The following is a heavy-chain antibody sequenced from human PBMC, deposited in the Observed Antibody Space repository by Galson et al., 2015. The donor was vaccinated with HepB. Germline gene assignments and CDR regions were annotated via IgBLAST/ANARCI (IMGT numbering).Heavy chain of an antibody. CDR3: ARGGFSSSWDFFRYYYMDV. CDR1: GFTFSSYA. V-gene: IGHV3-30-3*01. J-gene: IGHJ6*03. Sequence: SLRLSCAASGFTFSSYAMHWVRQAPGKGLEWVAVISYDGSNKYYADSVKGRFTISRDNSKNTLYLQMNSLRAEDTAVYYCARGGFSSSWDFFRYYYMDVSDRATTVTVSS. D-gene: IGHD6-13*01. CDR2: ISYDGSNK.